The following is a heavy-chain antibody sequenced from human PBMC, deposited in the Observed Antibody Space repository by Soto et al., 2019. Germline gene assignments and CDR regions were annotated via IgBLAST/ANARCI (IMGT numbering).Heavy chain of an antibody. CDR3: AKRKEVGTIYFNTGYFDY. Sequence: PGGSLRLSCAASKFTFSNYTMSWVRQAPGKGLEWVSVISGSGGSRHYADSVKGRFTISRDNSKNTLYLQMNSLRAGDTAVYYCAKRKEVGTIYFNTGYFDYWGQGTLVTVSS. CDR2: ISGSGGSR. CDR1: KFTFSNYT. D-gene: IGHD1-1*01. J-gene: IGHJ4*02. V-gene: IGHV3-23*01.